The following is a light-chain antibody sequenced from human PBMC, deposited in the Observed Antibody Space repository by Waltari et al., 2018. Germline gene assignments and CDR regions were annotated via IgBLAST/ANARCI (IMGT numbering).Light chain of an antibody. CDR2: GAS. Sequence: EIVLTQSPGTLSLSPGERATLSCRASQSVSSNYLAWYQQKPGQAPRLLIYGASSRATGIPDRFSGSGSGTEFTLTISSLQSEDFAVYYCQQSYTFGQGTKLEIK. V-gene: IGKV3-20*01. CDR1: QSVSSNY. J-gene: IGKJ2*01. CDR3: QQSYT.